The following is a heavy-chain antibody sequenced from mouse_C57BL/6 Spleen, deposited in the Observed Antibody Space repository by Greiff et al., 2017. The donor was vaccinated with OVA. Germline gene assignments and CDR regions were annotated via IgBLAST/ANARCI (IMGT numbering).Heavy chain of an antibody. Sequence: VQLQQPGAELVRPGTSVKLSCKASGYTFTSYWMHWVKQRPGQGLEWIGVIDPSDSYTNYNQKFKGKATLTVDTSSSTAYMQLSSLTSEDSAVYYCARQDDGYFPSYAMDYWGQGTSVTVSS. CDR1: GYTFTSYW. CDR2: IDPSDSYT. J-gene: IGHJ4*01. D-gene: IGHD2-3*01. V-gene: IGHV1-59*01. CDR3: ARQDDGYFPSYAMDY.